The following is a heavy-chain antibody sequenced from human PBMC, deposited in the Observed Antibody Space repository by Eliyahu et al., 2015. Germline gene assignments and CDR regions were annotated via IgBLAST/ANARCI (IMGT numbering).Heavy chain of an antibody. D-gene: IGHD2-2*01. CDR1: GFSFXSXA. Sequence: EVQLLESGGGLVQPGGSLRLSCAASGFSFXSXAXXWVRQXPGGGLEWVSGISGSGGTIYYADSVKGRFTISRDNSKNTLYLQMNSLRAEDTAVYYCAKDGRDCSSISCLLGWFDPWGQGTPVTVSS. J-gene: IGHJ5*02. CDR3: AKDGRDCSSISCLLGWFDP. V-gene: IGHV3-23*01. CDR2: ISGSGGTI.